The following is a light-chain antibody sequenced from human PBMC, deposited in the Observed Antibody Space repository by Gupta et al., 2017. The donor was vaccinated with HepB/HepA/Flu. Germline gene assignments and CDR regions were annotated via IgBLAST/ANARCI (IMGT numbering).Light chain of an antibody. V-gene: IGKV3D-11*02. Sequence: ELVLTQSPATLSLSPGERATLSCRASQSVSSYLAWYQQKPGQAPRLLIYDASNRATGIPARFSGSGPGTDFTLTISSLEPEDFAVYYCQQRSNWHPFTFGPGTKVDIK. CDR1: QSVSSY. CDR2: DAS. CDR3: QQRSNWHPFT. J-gene: IGKJ3*01.